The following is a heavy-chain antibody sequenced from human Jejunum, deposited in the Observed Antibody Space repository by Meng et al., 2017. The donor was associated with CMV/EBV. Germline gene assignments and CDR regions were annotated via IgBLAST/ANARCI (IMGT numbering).Heavy chain of an antibody. CDR3: ARNPHSWTGVFEY. CDR2: INARSGAT. CDR1: GYPFTGYY. J-gene: IGHJ4*02. Sequence: SGYPFTGYYSHGVRQAPGQGLGWMGWINARSGATNYAQSLQGRVTLTRDTSINTAFMDLTSLTSDDTAVYYCARNPHSWTGVFEYWAQGTLVTVSS. D-gene: IGHD1-26*01. V-gene: IGHV1-2*02.